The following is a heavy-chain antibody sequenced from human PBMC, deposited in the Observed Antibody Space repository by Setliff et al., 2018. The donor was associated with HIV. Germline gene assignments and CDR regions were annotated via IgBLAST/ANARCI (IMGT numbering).Heavy chain of an antibody. CDR3: VRELLGSGGTVPEVNFFDS. D-gene: IGHD1-26*01. CDR1: GGSFNTKRTK. Sequence: SETLSLTCKVSGGSFNTKRTKWGWIRQSPGKGLEWIGSIFYFGSVTYNPSLKSRPLISIDISKTQFSLNLRSVTAADTAVYYCVRELLGSGGTVPEVNFFDSWGQGTLVTVSS. CDR2: IFYFGSV. J-gene: IGHJ5*01. V-gene: IGHV4-39*07.